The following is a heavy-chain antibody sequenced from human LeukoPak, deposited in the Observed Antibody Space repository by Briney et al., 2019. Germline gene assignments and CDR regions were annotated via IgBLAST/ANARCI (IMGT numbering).Heavy chain of an antibody. V-gene: IGHV3-7*01. D-gene: IGHD3-10*01. CDR3: ARETLRYDSGSGSATLDY. J-gene: IGHJ4*02. CDR2: IKQDGSEK. CDR1: GFTFSSYW. Sequence: GGSLRLSCAASGFTFSSYWMSWVRQAPGKGLEWVANIKQDGSEKYYVDSVKGRFTISRDNAKNSLYLQMNSLRAEDTAVYYCARETLRYDSGSGSATLDYRGQGTLVTVSS.